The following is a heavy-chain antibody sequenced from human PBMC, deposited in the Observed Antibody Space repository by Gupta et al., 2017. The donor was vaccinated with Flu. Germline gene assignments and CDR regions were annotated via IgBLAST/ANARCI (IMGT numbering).Heavy chain of an antibody. V-gene: IGHV4-59*01. Sequence: ICAACWGWVRHAQGKALDSIGYITYSPSTYYNPSIKTRVTMSQDTSLNHFSLKVTSATAADTAVYYCARSFGEVEPFAYWGQGILVTVSS. CDR3: ARSFGEVEPFAY. CDR2: ITYSPST. CDR1: ICAAC. D-gene: IGHD3-16*01. J-gene: IGHJ4*02.